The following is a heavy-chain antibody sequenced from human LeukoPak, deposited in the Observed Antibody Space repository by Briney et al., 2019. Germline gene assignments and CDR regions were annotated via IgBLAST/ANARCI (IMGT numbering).Heavy chain of an antibody. CDR1: GFTFSSYW. D-gene: IGHD4-23*01. J-gene: IGHJ6*03. CDR2: INSDGSST. V-gene: IGHV3-74*01. Sequence: PGGSLRLSCAASGFTFSSYWMHWVRQAPGEGLVWVSRINSDGSSTSYADSVKGRFTISRDNAKNTLYLQMNSLRAEDTAVYYCAREPRSLGGLWYYYYMDVWGKGTTVTVSS. CDR3: AREPRSLGGLWYYYYMDV.